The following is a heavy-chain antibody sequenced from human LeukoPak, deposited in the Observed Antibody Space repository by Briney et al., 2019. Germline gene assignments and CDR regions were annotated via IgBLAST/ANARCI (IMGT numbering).Heavy chain of an antibody. CDR1: GFTFSSCA. CDR3: AKSRGQYGDYLFYYYGMDV. V-gene: IGHV3-23*01. D-gene: IGHD4-17*01. Sequence: GGSLRLSCAASGFTFSSCAMSWVRHAPGKGLEWVSGISDSGVTTYHADSVKGRFTISRDNSKNTLYLQMNSLRAEDTALYYCAKSRGQYGDYLFYYYGMDVWGQGTTVTVSS. J-gene: IGHJ6*02. CDR2: ISDSGVTT.